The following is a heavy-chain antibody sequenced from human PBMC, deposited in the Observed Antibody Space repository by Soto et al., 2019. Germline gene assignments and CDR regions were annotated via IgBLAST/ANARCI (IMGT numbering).Heavy chain of an antibody. CDR3: ARNFWSETNWFDP. CDR2: INPNSGAT. D-gene: IGHD3-3*01. Sequence: VASVKVSCKASRYTFTAYYIHWVRQAPGQGLEWMGWINPNSGATNYAQKFKDRVTMTRDTSISTAYVDLSRLKYDDTAVYYCARNFWSETNWFDPWGQGTLVTVSS. CDR1: RYTFTAYY. V-gene: IGHV1-2*02. J-gene: IGHJ5*02.